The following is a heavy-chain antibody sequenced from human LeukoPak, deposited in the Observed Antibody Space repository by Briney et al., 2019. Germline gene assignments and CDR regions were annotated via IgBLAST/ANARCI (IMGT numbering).Heavy chain of an antibody. CDR1: GGSISSYY. CDR2: IYSTGST. J-gene: IGHJ1*01. CDR3: GRKIASAGTAGFVF. Sequence: SETLSLTCTVSGGSISSYYWSWIRQPAGKGLEWIGRIYSTGSTNYNPSLKSRVTMSVDTSKNQFSLRLRSVTAADTAVYYCGRKIASAGTAGFVFWGRGARVTVS. V-gene: IGHV4-4*07. D-gene: IGHD6-13*01.